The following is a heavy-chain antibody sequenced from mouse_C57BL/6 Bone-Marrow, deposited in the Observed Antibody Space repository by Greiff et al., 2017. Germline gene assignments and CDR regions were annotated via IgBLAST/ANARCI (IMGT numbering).Heavy chain of an antibody. V-gene: IGHV1-54*01. J-gene: IGHJ2*01. CDR1: GYAFTNYL. CDR3: ARGTGTFSPFDD. CDR2: INPGSGGT. Sequence: QVQLQQSGAELVRPGTSVKVSCKASGYAFTNYLIEWVKQRPGQGLEWIGVINPGSGGTNYNEKFKGKETLTADKSSSTAYMQLSSLTSEDSAVYFCARGTGTFSPFDDGGRGTTHRVSA. D-gene: IGHD4-1*01.